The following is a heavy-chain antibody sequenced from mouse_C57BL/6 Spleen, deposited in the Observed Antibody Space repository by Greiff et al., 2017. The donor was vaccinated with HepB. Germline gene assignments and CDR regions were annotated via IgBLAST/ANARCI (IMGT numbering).Heavy chain of an antibody. CDR2: FDPSDSYT. V-gene: IGHV1-69*01. CDR3: ARKGFDY. J-gene: IGHJ3*01. CDR1: GYTFTSYW. Sequence: VQLQQPGAELVMPGASVKLSCKASGYTFTSYWMHWVKQRPGRGLEWIGEFDPSDSYTNYNQKFKGKSTLPVDKSSSTAYMQLSSLTSEDSAVDYCARKGFDYWGQGTLVTVSA.